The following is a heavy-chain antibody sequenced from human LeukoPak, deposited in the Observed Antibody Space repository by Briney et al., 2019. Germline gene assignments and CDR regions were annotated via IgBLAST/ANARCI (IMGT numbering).Heavy chain of an antibody. CDR3: ASEGD. CDR2: IYTEGTT. CDR1: GFTVSSNY. V-gene: IGHV3-66*02. Sequence: GGPLRLSCAVSGFTVSSNYFSWVRQAPGKGLEWVSVIYTEGTTYYADSVKGRSIISRDNSKNTVYLQMNSLRVEDTAVYYCASEGDWGQGTLVTVSS. D-gene: IGHD3-16*01. J-gene: IGHJ4*02.